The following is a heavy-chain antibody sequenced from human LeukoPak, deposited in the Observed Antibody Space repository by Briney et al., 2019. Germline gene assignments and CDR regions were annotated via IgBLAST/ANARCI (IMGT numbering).Heavy chain of an antibody. CDR2: ISYDRSNK. V-gene: IGHV3-30*03. CDR1: GFTFSSYG. Sequence: GGSLRLSCAASGFTFSSYGMHWVRQAPGKGLEWVAVISYDRSNKYYADSVKGRFTISRDNSKNTLYLQMNSLRAEDTAVYYCARELRYFDWWGQGTLVTVSS. D-gene: IGHD3-9*01. CDR3: ARELRYFDW. J-gene: IGHJ4*02.